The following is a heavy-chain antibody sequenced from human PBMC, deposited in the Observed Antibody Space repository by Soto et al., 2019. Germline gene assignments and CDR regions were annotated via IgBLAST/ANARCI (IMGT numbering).Heavy chain of an antibody. Sequence: SETLSLTCTVSGASIDGSDYYWNWIRRHPGKGLEWIGFIHYNGVTYYNPSLQSRVAISVDTSKNQFSLKLTSVTAADSAIFYCARGLWFGQLLYPSYFDSWGQGTVVTVSS. CDR1: GASIDGSDYY. J-gene: IGHJ4*02. CDR2: IHYNGVT. V-gene: IGHV4-31*03. D-gene: IGHD3-10*01. CDR3: ARGLWFGQLLYPSYFDS.